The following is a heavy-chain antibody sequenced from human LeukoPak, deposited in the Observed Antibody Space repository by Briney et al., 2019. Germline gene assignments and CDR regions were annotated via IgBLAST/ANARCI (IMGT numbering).Heavy chain of an antibody. CDR3: ATSDVVPAAIGAFDI. J-gene: IGHJ3*02. CDR2: IYYSGST. D-gene: IGHD2-2*01. V-gene: IGHV4-59*08. Sequence: SETLSLTCTVSGGSISSYYWSWIRQPPGKGLEWIGYIYYSGSTNYNPSLKSRVTISVDTSKNQFSLKLSSVTAADTAVYYCATSDVVPAAIGAFDIWGQGTMVTVSS. CDR1: GGSISSYY.